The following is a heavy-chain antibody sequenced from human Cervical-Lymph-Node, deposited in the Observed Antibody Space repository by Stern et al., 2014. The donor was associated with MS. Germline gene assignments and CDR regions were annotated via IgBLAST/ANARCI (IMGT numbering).Heavy chain of an antibody. D-gene: IGHD3-22*01. J-gene: IGHJ4*02. CDR1: GYSFTHYA. V-gene: IGHV7-4-1*02. CDR2: INTETGKP. CDR3: ARDTYYDSHGPTDY. Sequence: QVQLVQSGSELKKPGASVKVSCRASGYSFTHYAMNWLRQAPGQGLEWMGRINTETGKPTYAQGFTGRFVFSLDTSVSTAYLQISSLKAEDTALYYCARDTYYDSHGPTDYWGQGTQVAVSS.